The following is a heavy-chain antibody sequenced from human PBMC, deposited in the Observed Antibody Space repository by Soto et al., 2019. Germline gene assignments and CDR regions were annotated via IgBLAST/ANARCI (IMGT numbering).Heavy chain of an antibody. CDR3: ARSQGSSTSLEIYYYYYYGMDV. J-gene: IGHJ6*02. CDR2: ILPISGTA. D-gene: IGHD2-2*01. Sequence: QVQLVQSGAEVKKPGSSVKVSCKASGGTFSSYAISWVRQAPGQGLEWMGGILPISGTANYAQKFQGRVTITADESTSTAHRELSSLRSEDTAVYYCARSQGSSTSLEIYYYYYYGMDVWGQGTTVTVSS. V-gene: IGHV1-69*01. CDR1: GGTFSSYA.